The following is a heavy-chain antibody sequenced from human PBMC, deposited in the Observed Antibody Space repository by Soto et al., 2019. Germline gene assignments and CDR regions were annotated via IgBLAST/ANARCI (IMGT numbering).Heavy chain of an antibody. V-gene: IGHV4-34*01. CDR1: GLSFSRYC. CDR3: ARGGKQQLIPRNWFDP. CDR2: INHSGST. Sequence: SETLCLTCAVYGLSFSRYCWGWIRQPPGKGLEWIGEINHSGSTDYNPSLKNRVTMSVDMSKNQFSLNLSSVTAADTAVYYCARGGKQQLIPRNWFDPWGQGTLVTVSS. J-gene: IGHJ5*02. D-gene: IGHD6-13*01.